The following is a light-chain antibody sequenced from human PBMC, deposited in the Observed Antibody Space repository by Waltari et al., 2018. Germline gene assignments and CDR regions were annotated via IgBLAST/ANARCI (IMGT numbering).Light chain of an antibody. Sequence: EIVLTQSPGTLSFSPGETATLPCRASQSVSSSYIAWYQQKPGQAPRLVMYGSSSRATGIPDRFSGDGSGTDFTLTISRLEPEDFAVYYCHQYGTSPWTFGQGTKVDIK. CDR1: QSVSSSY. CDR3: HQYGTSPWT. V-gene: IGKV3-20*01. CDR2: GSS. J-gene: IGKJ1*01.